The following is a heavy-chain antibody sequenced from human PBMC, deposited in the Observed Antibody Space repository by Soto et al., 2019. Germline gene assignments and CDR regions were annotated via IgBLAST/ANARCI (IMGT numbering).Heavy chain of an antibody. CDR3: ARDGSTTVVTQFYYYYGMDV. V-gene: IGHV1-2*04. CDR2: INPNSGGT. J-gene: IGHJ6*02. CDR1: GYTFTGYY. D-gene: IGHD4-17*01. Sequence: ASVKVSCKASGYTFTGYYMHWVRQAPGQGLEWMGWINPNSGGTNYAQKFQGWVTMTRDTSISTAYMELSRLRSDDTAVYYCARDGSTTVVTQFYYYYGMDVWGQGTTVTVS.